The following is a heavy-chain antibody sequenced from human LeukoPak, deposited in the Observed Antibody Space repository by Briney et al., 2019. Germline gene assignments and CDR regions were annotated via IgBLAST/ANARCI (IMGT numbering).Heavy chain of an antibody. CDR1: GFTFSSNG. D-gene: IGHD5-18*01. Sequence: GGSLRLSCVASGFTFSSNGMHWVRQAPGKGLEWVTFIQYDGSKKYYADSVKGRFTISRDNSKNTLYLEMNSLRAEDTAVYYCAKVWTKWIQLSGTFDYWGQRTLVTVSS. J-gene: IGHJ4*02. CDR2: IQYDGSKK. V-gene: IGHV3-30*02. CDR3: AKVWTKWIQLSGTFDY.